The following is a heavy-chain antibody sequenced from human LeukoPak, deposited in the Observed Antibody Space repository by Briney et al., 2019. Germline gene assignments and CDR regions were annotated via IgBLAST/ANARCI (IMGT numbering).Heavy chain of an antibody. CDR3: TRVPPNRGWFADY. CDR1: GFTFTSYT. J-gene: IGHJ4*02. Sequence: GGSLRLSCAASGFTFTSYTMQWVRQTPGKGLEWVTIISHGGNTKYYADSVKGRFTISRDDSGYTLYLHMNSLRAEDSALYYCTRVPPNRGWFADYWGQGTLVTVSS. CDR2: ISHGGNTK. V-gene: IGHV3-30*04. D-gene: IGHD6-19*01.